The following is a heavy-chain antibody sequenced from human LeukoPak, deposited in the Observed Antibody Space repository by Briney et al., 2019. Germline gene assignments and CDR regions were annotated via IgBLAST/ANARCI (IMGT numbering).Heavy chain of an antibody. D-gene: IGHD6-19*01. CDR3: ANDGRALRTDEPWLDL. Sequence: PGGSLRLSCAASGFTFDDHAMHWVRQGPGKGLEWVSGISWNGATIGYADSVKGRFTISRDNAKKFLYLQMNSLRREDTAFYYCANDGRALRTDEPWLDLWGQGTPVTVSS. V-gene: IGHV3-9*01. CDR2: ISWNGATI. CDR1: GFTFDDHA. J-gene: IGHJ5*02.